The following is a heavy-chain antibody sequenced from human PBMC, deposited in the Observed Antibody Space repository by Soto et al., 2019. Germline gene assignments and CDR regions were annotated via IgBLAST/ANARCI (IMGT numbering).Heavy chain of an antibody. J-gene: IGHJ4*02. CDR1: GGSISSYY. D-gene: IGHD3-3*01. CDR3: ARGEATIFGVVQTFYY. V-gene: IGHV4-59*01. CDR2: IYYSGST. Sequence: SETLSLTCTVSGGSISSYYWSWIRQPPGKGLEWIGYIYYSGSTNYNPSLKSRVTISVDTSKNQFSLKLSSVTAADTAVYYCARGEATIFGVVQTFYYWGQGTLVTVPQ.